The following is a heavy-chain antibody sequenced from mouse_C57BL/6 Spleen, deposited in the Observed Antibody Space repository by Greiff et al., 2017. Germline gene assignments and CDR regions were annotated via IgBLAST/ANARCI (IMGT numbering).Heavy chain of an antibody. CDR3: ARHGITTVVASPFAY. V-gene: IGHV5-6*01. CDR2: ISSGGSYT. Sequence: EVQLVESGGDLVKPGGSLKLSCAASGFTFSSYGMSWVRQTPDKRLEWVATISSGGSYTYYPDSVKGRFTISRDHAKNTLYLQMSSLKSEDTAMYYCARHGITTVVASPFAYWGQGTLVTVSA. J-gene: IGHJ3*01. CDR1: GFTFSSYG. D-gene: IGHD1-1*01.